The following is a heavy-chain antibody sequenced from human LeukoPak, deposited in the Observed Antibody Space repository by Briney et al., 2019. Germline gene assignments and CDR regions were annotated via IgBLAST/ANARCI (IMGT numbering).Heavy chain of an antibody. Sequence: GGSLRLSCAASGFTFSSYWMHWVRQAPGKGLVWVSRINSDGSSTSNADSVKGRFTISRDNAKNTLYLQMNSLRAEDTAVYYCAREGNCGGDCYFFDYWGQGTLVTVSS. CDR2: INSDGSST. V-gene: IGHV3-74*01. J-gene: IGHJ4*02. D-gene: IGHD2-21*02. CDR1: GFTFSSYW. CDR3: AREGNCGGDCYFFDY.